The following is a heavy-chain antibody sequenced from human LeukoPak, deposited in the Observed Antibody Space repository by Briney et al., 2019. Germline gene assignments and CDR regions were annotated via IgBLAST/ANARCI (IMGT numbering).Heavy chain of an antibody. CDR3: AKDQWELRSLCSDY. CDR1: GFTFSSYA. CDR2: ISGSGGST. J-gene: IGHJ4*02. D-gene: IGHD1-26*01. Sequence: GSLRLSCAASGFTFSSYAMSWVRQAPGKGLEWVSAISGSGGSTYYADSVKGRFTISRDNSKNTLYLQMNSLRAEDTAVYYCAKDQWELRSLCSDYWGQGTLVTVSS. V-gene: IGHV3-23*01.